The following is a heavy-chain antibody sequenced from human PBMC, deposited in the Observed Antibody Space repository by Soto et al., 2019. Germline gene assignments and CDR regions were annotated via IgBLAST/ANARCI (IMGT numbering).Heavy chain of an antibody. D-gene: IGHD3-22*01. CDR3: ARAWYYDSSGYYGVSGY. Sequence: GGSLRLSCAASGFTFSSYAMHWVRQAPGKGLEWVAVISYDGSNKYYADSVKGRITISRDNSKNTLYLQMNSLRAEDTAVYYCARAWYYDSSGYYGVSGYWGQGALVTVSS. CDR1: GFTFSSYA. CDR2: ISYDGSNK. V-gene: IGHV3-30-3*01. J-gene: IGHJ4*02.